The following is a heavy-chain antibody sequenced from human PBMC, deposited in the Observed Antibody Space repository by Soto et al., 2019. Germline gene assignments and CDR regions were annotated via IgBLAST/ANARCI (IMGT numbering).Heavy chain of an antibody. V-gene: IGHV3-30-3*01. CDR2: ISYDGSNK. CDR3: ARGRPEQEDIVVVTAIRCFDY. CDR1: GFTFSSYA. Sequence: PGGSLRLSCAASGFTFSSYAMHWVRQAPGKGLEWVAVISYDGSNKYYADSVKGRFTISRDNSKNTLYLQMNSLRAEDTAVYYCARGRPEQEDIVVVTAIRCFDYWGQGTLVTVSS. D-gene: IGHD2-21*02. J-gene: IGHJ4*02.